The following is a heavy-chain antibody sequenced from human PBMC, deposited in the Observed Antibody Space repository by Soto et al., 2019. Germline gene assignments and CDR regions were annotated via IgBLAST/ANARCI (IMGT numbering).Heavy chain of an antibody. J-gene: IGHJ6*02. Sequence: ASVKVSCKASGYTFTSYGISWVRQAPGQGLEWMGWISAYNGNTNYAQKLQGRVTMTTDKSTSTAYMELRSLRSDDTAVYYCARGTAAIYYYYGMDVWGQGTTVTVSS. V-gene: IGHV1-18*01. CDR1: GYTFTSYG. D-gene: IGHD6-25*01. CDR2: ISAYNGNT. CDR3: ARGTAAIYYYYGMDV.